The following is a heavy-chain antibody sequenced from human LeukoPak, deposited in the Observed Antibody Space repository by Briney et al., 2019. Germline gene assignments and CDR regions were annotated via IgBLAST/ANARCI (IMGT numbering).Heavy chain of an antibody. Sequence: SETLSLTCAVYGGSFSGYYWSWIRQPPGKGLEWIGEINHSGSTNYNPSLKSRVTISVDTSKNQFSLKLSSVTAADTAVYYCARRPRGNLLLWFEGKGWFDPWGQGTLVTVSS. CDR1: GGSFSGYY. V-gene: IGHV4-34*01. J-gene: IGHJ5*02. D-gene: IGHD3-10*01. CDR3: ARRPRGNLLLWFEGKGWFDP. CDR2: INHSGST.